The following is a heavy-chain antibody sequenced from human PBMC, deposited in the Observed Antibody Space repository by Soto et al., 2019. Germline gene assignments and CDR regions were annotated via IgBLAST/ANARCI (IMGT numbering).Heavy chain of an antibody. Sequence: PSETLSLTCTVSGGSISSYYWSWIRQPPGKGLEWIEYIYYSGSTNYNPSLKSRVTISVETSKNQFSLKLRSVTAADTAVYYCARARHVLRYFDWSLGGWFDPWGQGTLVTVSS. CDR3: ARARHVLRYFDWSLGGWFDP. V-gene: IGHV4-59*08. CDR2: IYYSGST. J-gene: IGHJ5*02. D-gene: IGHD3-9*01. CDR1: GGSISSYY.